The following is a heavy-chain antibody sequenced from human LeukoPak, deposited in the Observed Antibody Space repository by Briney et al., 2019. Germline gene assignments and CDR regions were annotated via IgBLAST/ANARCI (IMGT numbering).Heavy chain of an antibody. CDR2: IYTSGST. D-gene: IGHD6-13*01. CDR1: SGSIRSGSYY. V-gene: IGHV4-61*09. Sequence: PSQTLSLTCSSGSIRSGSYYWSWIRQPAGKGLEWIGHIYTSGSTNYNPSLKSRVTISIDTSKNQFSLKLSSVTAADTAVYYCAREGYSSSWSYYYYYMDVWGKGTTVTISS. CDR3: AREGYSSSWSYYYYYMDV. J-gene: IGHJ6*03.